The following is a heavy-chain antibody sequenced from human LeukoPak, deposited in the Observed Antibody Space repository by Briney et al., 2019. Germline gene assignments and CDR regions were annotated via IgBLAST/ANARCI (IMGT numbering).Heavy chain of an antibody. V-gene: IGHV3-73*01. CDR2: IRSKANSYAT. J-gene: IGHJ4*02. CDR3: ITRPEDAAAGLDF. Sequence: GGSLRLSCAASGFTFSGSAMHWVRQASGKGLEWVGRIRSKANSYATAYAASVKGRFIISRDDSKNTAYLQMNSLKTEDTAVYYCITRPEDAAAGLDFWGQGTLVTVSS. CDR1: GFTFSGSA. D-gene: IGHD6-13*01.